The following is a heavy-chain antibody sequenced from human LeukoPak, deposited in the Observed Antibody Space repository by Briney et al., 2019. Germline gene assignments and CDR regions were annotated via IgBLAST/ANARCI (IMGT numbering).Heavy chain of an antibody. J-gene: IGHJ4*02. Sequence: PGGSLRLSCAASGFTFSNYAMSWVRQTPEKGLEWVSSRSGSGGSTDYADSVKGRFTISRDNSKNTLSLQMNSLRAEDTAVYYCAKCRQQMAVTRGTFDHWGQGTLVTVSS. D-gene: IGHD4-17*01. CDR2: RSGSGGST. V-gene: IGHV3-23*01. CDR3: AKCRQQMAVTRGTFDH. CDR1: GFTFSNYA.